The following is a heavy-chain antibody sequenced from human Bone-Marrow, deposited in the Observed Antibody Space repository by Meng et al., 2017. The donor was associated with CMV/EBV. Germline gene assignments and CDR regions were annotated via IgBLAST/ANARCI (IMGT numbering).Heavy chain of an antibody. CDR2: IYYSGST. CDR3: ARTPIDGGYYGMDV. J-gene: IGHJ6*02. D-gene: IGHD3-16*01. Sequence: SETLSLTCTVSGGSISSYYWSWIRQPPGKGLEWIGYIYYSGSTNYNPSPKSRVTISVDTSKNQFSLKLSSVTAADTAVYYCARTPIDGGYYGMDVWGQGTTVTVSS. V-gene: IGHV4-59*01. CDR1: GGSISSYY.